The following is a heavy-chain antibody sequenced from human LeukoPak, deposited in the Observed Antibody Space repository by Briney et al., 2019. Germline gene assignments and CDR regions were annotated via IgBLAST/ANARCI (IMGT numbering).Heavy chain of an antibody. CDR1: GFTFSSYA. J-gene: IGHJ4*02. V-gene: IGHV3-48*01. Sequence: GGSPRLSCAASGFTFSSYAFNWVRQAPGKGLEWVSYISTTDKTIYYADSVQGRFTISRDNAKNSLYLQMNSLSTEDTALYYCARRTMIQGVYSLDYWRQGTLVTVSS. D-gene: IGHD3-10*01. CDR2: ISTTDKTI. CDR3: ARRTMIQGVYSLDY.